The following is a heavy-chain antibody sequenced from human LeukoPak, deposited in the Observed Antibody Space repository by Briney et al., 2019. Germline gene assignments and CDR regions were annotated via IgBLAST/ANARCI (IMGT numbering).Heavy chain of an antibody. CDR2: IKSKTDGGTT. Sequence: PGGSLRLSCAASGLTFSNAWMSWVRQAPGKGLEWVGRIKSKTDGGTTDYGAPVKGRFIISRDDSKNTLYLQMNGLKIEDTAGYYCITDPGEWEPIWGQGTMVTVSS. V-gene: IGHV3-15*01. J-gene: IGHJ3*02. CDR3: ITDPGEWEPI. D-gene: IGHD1-26*01. CDR1: GLTFSNAW.